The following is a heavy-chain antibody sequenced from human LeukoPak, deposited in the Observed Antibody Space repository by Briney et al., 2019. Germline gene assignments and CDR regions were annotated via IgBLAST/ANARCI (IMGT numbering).Heavy chain of an antibody. CDR2: IYSGGST. V-gene: IGHV3-66*01. J-gene: IGHJ4*02. CDR1: GFTFSSYA. CDR3: AREGSYDSGGFDY. Sequence: GGSLRLSCAASGFTFSSYAMNWVRQAPGKGLEWVSVIYSGGSTYYADSVKGRFTISRDNSKNTLYLQMNSLRAEDTAVYYCAREGSYDSGGFDYWGQGTLVTVSS. D-gene: IGHD5-12*01.